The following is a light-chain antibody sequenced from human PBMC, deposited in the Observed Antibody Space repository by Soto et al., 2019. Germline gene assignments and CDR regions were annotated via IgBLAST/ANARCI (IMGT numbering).Light chain of an antibody. V-gene: IGLV2-14*01. Sequence: QSVLTQPASVSGSPGQSITISCTGTSSDGGGYNYVSWYQQHPGKAPKLMIYEVSNRPSGVSNRFSGSKSGNTASLTISGLQAEDEADYYCSSYTSSSTLYVFGNGTKVNVL. J-gene: IGLJ1*01. CDR1: SSDGGGYNY. CDR3: SSYTSSSTLYV. CDR2: EVS.